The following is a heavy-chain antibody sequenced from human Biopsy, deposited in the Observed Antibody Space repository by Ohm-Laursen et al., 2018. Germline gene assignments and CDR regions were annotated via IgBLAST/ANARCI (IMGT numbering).Heavy chain of an antibody. Sequence: TLSLTCTVSAVSISSYYWTWIRQPAGKGLEWIGRIYTSGSTNYNPSLKRRVTVSVDTSNNQFSLKLTSLTAADTAVYFCAAVDYSAYTTVDHWGQGTLITVSS. J-gene: IGHJ4*02. CDR1: AVSISSYY. CDR3: AAVDYSAYTTVDH. V-gene: IGHV4-4*07. CDR2: IYTSGST. D-gene: IGHD5-12*01.